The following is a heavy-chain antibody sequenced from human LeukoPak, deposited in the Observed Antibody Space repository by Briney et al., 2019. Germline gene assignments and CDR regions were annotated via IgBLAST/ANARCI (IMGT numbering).Heavy chain of an antibody. CDR2: ISSSGSTI. CDR3: ARDVKTRYCSSTSCYVPFDY. V-gene: IGHV3-11*04. J-gene: IGHJ4*02. Sequence: GVSLRRSCAASGFTYSDYYMSWIRQAPGKGLEWVSYISSSGSTICYADSVKGRFTISRDNAENSRYLQMNSLRAEDTAVYYCARDVKTRYCSSTSCYVPFDYWGQGTLVTVSS. CDR1: GFTYSDYY. D-gene: IGHD2-2*01.